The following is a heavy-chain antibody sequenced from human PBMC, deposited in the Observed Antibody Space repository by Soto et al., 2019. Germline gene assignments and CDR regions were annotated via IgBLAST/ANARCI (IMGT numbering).Heavy chain of an antibody. D-gene: IGHD6-19*01. V-gene: IGHV3-23*01. CDR1: GFTFSSYA. Sequence: GGSLRLSCAASGFTFSSYAMSWVRQAPGKGLEWVSAISGSGGSTYYADSVKGRFTISRDNSKNTLYLQMNSLRAEDTAVYYCAKDPRPIAVAGGYNWFDPWGQGTLVTVSS. J-gene: IGHJ5*02. CDR2: ISGSGGST. CDR3: AKDPRPIAVAGGYNWFDP.